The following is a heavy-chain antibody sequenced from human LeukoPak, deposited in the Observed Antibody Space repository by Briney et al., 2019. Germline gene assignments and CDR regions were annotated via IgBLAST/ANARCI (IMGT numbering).Heavy chain of an antibody. CDR3: AKAMPNYGDYVGEIDY. CDR2: IWYDGSNK. V-gene: IGHV3-33*06. J-gene: IGHJ4*02. Sequence: PGRSLRLSRAASGFTFSSYGMHWVRQAPGKGLEWVAVIWYDGSNKYYADSVKGRFAISRDNSKNTLYLQMNSLRAEDTAVYYCAKAMPNYGDYVGEIDYWGQGTLVTVSS. CDR1: GFTFSSYG. D-gene: IGHD4-17*01.